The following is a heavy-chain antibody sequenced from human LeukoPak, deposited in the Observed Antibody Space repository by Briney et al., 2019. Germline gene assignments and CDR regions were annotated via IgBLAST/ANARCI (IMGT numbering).Heavy chain of an antibody. CDR3: ARDSPYCGGDCYSGFDY. Sequence: PPGGSLRLSCAASGFTFNNYALTWVRQTPGKGLECVSAISGDGVSPYYADSVRGRFTISRDNSKNTLYLQMNSLRAEDTAVYYCARDSPYCGGDCYSGFDYWGQGTLVTVSS. J-gene: IGHJ4*02. CDR2: ISGDGVSP. CDR1: GFTFNNYA. V-gene: IGHV3-23*01. D-gene: IGHD2-21*02.